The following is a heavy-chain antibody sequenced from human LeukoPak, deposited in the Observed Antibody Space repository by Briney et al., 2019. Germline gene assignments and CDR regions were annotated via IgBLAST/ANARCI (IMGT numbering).Heavy chain of an antibody. Sequence: GGSLRLSCEASGFTFSDYYMSWIRQAPGQGLEWVSYISSGGNSIYYAASVRGRFTISRDNAKNSLYLQMNSLRAEDTAVYYCARGGYYFDYWGQGTLVTVSS. V-gene: IGHV3-11*04. J-gene: IGHJ4*02. CDR2: ISSGGNSI. CDR3: ARGGYYFDY. CDR1: GFTFSDYY.